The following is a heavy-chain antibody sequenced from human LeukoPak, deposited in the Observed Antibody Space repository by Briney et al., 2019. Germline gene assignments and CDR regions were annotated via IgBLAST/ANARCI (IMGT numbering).Heavy chain of an antibody. V-gene: IGHV3-11*01. CDR3: ARDEGDYGDYAFDI. CDR2: ISSSGSTI. D-gene: IGHD4-17*01. CDR1: GFTFSDYY. Sequence: PGGSLRLSCAASGFTFSDYYMSWIRQAPGKGLEWVSYISSSGSTIYYADPVKGRFTISRDNAKNSLYLQMNSLRAEDTAVYYCARDEGDYGDYAFDIWGQGTMVTVSS. J-gene: IGHJ3*02.